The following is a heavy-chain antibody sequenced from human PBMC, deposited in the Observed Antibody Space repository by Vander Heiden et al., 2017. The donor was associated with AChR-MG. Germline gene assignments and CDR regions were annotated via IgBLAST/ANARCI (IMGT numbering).Heavy chain of an antibody. CDR2: IWHDESKK. Sequence: QAQLVESGGGVVQPGRSLRLSCAASGFTFSNFGMHWVRQAPGKGLEWVALIWHDESKKYYADSVKGRFTISRDNPGNTLYLQMDSLRAEDTAVYFCARDADTSGYFSYYDNWGQGTLVTVSS. D-gene: IGHD3-22*01. CDR1: GFTFSNFG. CDR3: ARDADTSGYFSYYDN. J-gene: IGHJ4*02. V-gene: IGHV3-33*01.